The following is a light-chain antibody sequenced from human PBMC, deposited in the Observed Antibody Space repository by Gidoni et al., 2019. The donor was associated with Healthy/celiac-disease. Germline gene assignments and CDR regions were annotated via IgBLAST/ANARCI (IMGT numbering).Light chain of an antibody. Sequence: DIVMTRSPLSLPVTPGEPASISCRTSQGLLHSNGYNSLDWYLQKPGQSPRLLIYLGSNRASGVPDRFSGSGSGTDFTLKISRVEAEDVGVDYCMQALQTPRFTFGPGTKVDIK. J-gene: IGKJ3*01. V-gene: IGKV2-28*01. CDR3: MQALQTPRFT. CDR2: LGS. CDR1: QGLLHSNGYNS.